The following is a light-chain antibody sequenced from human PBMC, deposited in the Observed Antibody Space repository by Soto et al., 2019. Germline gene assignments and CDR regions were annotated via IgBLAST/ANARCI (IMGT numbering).Light chain of an antibody. Sequence: EIVITQSPSTLSVSPGEGATLSCRASHSVSSSYLVWYQQKPGQAPRPLIYSTSSWATGIPDRFSGSGSGTDFTLTISRLEPEDFAVYYCQQYGDSPITFGQGTRLEIK. V-gene: IGKV3-20*01. CDR3: QQYGDSPIT. CDR1: HSVSSSY. CDR2: STS. J-gene: IGKJ5*01.